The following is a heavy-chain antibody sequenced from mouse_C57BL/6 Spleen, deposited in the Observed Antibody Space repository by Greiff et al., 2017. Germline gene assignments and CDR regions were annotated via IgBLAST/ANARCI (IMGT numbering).Heavy chain of an antibody. CDR2: INPNNGGT. D-gene: IGHD3-2*02. CDR1: GYTFTDYN. Sequence: EVQLQQSGPELVKPGASVKMSCKASGYTFTDYNMHWVKQSHGKSLEWIGYINPNNGGTSYNQKFKGKATLTVNKSSSTAYMELRSLTSEDSAVYYCARRNRQLRDWFAYWGQGTLVTVSA. J-gene: IGHJ3*01. CDR3: ARRNRQLRDWFAY. V-gene: IGHV1-22*01.